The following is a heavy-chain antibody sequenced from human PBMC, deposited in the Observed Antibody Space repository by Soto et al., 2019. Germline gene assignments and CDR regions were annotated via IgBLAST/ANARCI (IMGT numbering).Heavy chain of an antibody. CDR1: GGSISSSYYY. Sequence: SETLSLTCTVSGGSISSSYYYWGWIRQPPGKGLEWIGSIYYSGNTYYNPSLKSRVTISVNTSKNQFSLTVTSVTAADTAVYYCARHGWGLVVVPVGIRRFDPWGQGTLVKVSS. CDR3: ARHGWGLVVVPVGIRRFDP. J-gene: IGHJ5*02. D-gene: IGHD2-2*02. CDR2: IYYSGNT. V-gene: IGHV4-39*01.